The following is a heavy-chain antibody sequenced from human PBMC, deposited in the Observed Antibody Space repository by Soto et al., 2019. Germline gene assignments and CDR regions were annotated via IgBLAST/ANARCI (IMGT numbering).Heavy chain of an antibody. D-gene: IGHD2-15*01. V-gene: IGHV1-69*13. CDR2: LIPMFDID. CDR3: ARSLGRHPSETPRGHSFGAGSLFPFDH. CDR1: GGTFTSYT. Sequence: SVKVSCKASGGTFTSYTVYWVRQAPGQGGEWVGGLIPMFDIDNYGERFRGRVMITADEAKNTASMELRSVTYPDPAVYFCARSLGRHPSETPRGHSFGAGSLFPFDHWGQGTLVT. J-gene: IGHJ4*02.